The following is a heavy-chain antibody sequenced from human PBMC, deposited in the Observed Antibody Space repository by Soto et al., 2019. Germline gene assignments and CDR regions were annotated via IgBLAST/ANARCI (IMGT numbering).Heavy chain of an antibody. CDR3: ARDSGGDYHNYYMDV. CDR1: GFTFSSYA. Sequence: SLRLSCAASGFTFSSYAMHWVRQTPGKGLEWVTIIWYDGSKENYADSVKGRFTISRDNSKNTLYLQLNSLRVEDTAVYYCARDSGGDYHNYYMDVWGIGTTVTVSS. J-gene: IGHJ6*03. D-gene: IGHD4-17*01. CDR2: IWYDGSKE. V-gene: IGHV3-33*08.